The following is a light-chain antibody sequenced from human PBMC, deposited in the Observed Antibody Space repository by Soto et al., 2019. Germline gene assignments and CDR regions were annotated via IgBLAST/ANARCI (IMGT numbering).Light chain of an antibody. J-gene: IGKJ1*01. CDR3: QQYGSSHPCT. Sequence: ELVLTQSPGTLSLSPGERATLSCRASQSVSSSYLAWYQQKPGQAPMLLIYGASRRATGIPDRFSGSGSGTDFTLTISRLEPEDFAVYYCQQYGSSHPCTFCQGTKVEIK. V-gene: IGKV3-20*01. CDR2: GAS. CDR1: QSVSSSY.